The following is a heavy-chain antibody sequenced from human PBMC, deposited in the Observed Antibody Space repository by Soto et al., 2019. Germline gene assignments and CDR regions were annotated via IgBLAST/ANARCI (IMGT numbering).Heavy chain of an antibody. CDR1: GYTFTSYD. CDR2: MNPNSGNT. V-gene: IGHV1-8*01. J-gene: IGHJ1*01. CDR3: AKDDCGDGEHFQH. Sequence: ASVKVYCKASGYTFTSYDINWVRQATGQGLEWMGWMNPNSGNTGYAQKFQGRVTMTRNTSISTAYMELSSLRSEDTAVYYCAKDDCGDGEHFQHWGQGTLVTVSS. D-gene: IGHD4-17*01.